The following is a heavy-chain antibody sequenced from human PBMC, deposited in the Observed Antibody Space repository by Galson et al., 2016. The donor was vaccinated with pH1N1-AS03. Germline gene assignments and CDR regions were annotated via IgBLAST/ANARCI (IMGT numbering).Heavy chain of an antibody. V-gene: IGHV4-38-2*02. CDR3: ARGGYYWGSGFFDF. J-gene: IGHJ4*02. D-gene: IGHD1-26*01. CDR2: IYHSGSA. Sequence: ETLSLTCSVSGFSISSGHHWGWIRQPPGKGLEWIGNIYHSGSAYYNPSLKSRVTMSVDTSTNQFSLKLASLTSADSAVYFCARGGYYWGSGFFDFWGQGTLVSVSS. CDR1: GFSISSGHH.